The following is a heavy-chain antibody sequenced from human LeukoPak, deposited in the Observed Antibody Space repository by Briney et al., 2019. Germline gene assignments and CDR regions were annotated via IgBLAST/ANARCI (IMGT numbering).Heavy chain of an antibody. D-gene: IGHD3-16*01. CDR1: GYTFTSYG. J-gene: IGHJ4*02. V-gene: IGHV1-18*01. CDR2: ISAYNGNT. Sequence: ASVKVSCKASGYTFTSYGISWVRQAPGQGLEWMGWISAYNGNTNYAQKLQGRLTMSADASIDTAYLDLSSLTYVDTAVYYCATEPFLGAYYFDSWGQGTLVTVSS. CDR3: ATEPFLGAYYFDS.